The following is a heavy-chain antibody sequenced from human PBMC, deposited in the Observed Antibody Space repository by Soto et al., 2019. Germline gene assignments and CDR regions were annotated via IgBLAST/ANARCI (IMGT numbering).Heavy chain of an antibody. CDR1: GFTFSNYG. V-gene: IGHV3-30*03. Sequence: GGSLRLSCADSGFTFSNYGMHWVRQAPGKGLEWVAAISYDGSNKYYADSVKGRFTISRDNAQNSVYLQMNSLRAEDTAIYYCAREGPMLRGVVPEDYWGQGTLVTVSS. J-gene: IGHJ4*02. CDR3: AREGPMLRGVVPEDY. D-gene: IGHD3-10*01. CDR2: ISYDGSNK.